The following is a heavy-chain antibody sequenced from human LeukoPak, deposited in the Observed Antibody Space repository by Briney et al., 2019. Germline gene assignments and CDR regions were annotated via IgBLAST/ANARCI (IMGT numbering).Heavy chain of an antibody. J-gene: IGHJ5*02. CDR1: GYTFNTYG. Sequence: ASVKVSCKASGYTFNTYGISWVRQAPGQRPEWRGWINTDNGNTKYAQKFQGRVTMTTDTSTSTAYMDLSSLRSDDTAVYYCARKGCTGDCYRFDPWGQGTLVTVSS. CDR3: ARKGCTGDCYRFDP. D-gene: IGHD2-21*02. V-gene: IGHV1-18*01. CDR2: INTDNGNT.